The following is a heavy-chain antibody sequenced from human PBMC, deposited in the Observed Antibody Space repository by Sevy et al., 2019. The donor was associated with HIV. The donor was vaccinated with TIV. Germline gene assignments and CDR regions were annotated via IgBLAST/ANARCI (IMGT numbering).Heavy chain of an antibody. V-gene: IGHV4-59*01. J-gene: IGHJ4*02. CDR1: GGSISSYY. CDR2: IYYSGST. CDR3: ARGLGADGYSPDY. D-gene: IGHD2-15*01. Sequence: SETLSLTCTVSGGSISSYYWSWIRQPPGKGLEWIGYIYYSGSTNYNPSLKSRVTISVDTSKNQFSLKLSSVTAADTAVYYCARGLGADGYSPDYWGQGTLVTVSS.